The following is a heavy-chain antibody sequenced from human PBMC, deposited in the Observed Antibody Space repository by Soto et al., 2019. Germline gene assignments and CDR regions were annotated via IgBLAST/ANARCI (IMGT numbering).Heavy chain of an antibody. J-gene: IGHJ6*02. CDR3: GRDGYTYRSPYYGMDV. CDR1: GYTFTSYP. D-gene: IGHD5-18*01. Sequence: ASVKVSCKASGYTFTSYPTHWVRQAPGQRLEWMGWIDAGNGNTKYSQKFRGRVTVTTDTSASTAYMDLSSLRSEDTAVYYCGRDGYTYRSPYYGMDVWGQGTTVPVSS. CDR2: IDAGNGNT. V-gene: IGHV1-3*01.